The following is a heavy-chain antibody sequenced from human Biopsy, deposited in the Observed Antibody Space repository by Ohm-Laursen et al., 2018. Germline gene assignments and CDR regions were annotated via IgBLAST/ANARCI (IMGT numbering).Heavy chain of an antibody. CDR1: GYSVTNDYY. CDR3: ARVAGGYAYYYGMDV. Sequence: SDTLSLTCAVSGYSVTNDYYWGWIRQPPGKGLEWIGNIYYDGITYYNPSLKSRVAMSVDTSKDQFSLRLTSVTPADTAVYYCARVAGGYAYYYGMDVWGQGTTVIVSS. J-gene: IGHJ6*02. D-gene: IGHD5-12*01. V-gene: IGHV4-38-2*01. CDR2: IYYDGIT.